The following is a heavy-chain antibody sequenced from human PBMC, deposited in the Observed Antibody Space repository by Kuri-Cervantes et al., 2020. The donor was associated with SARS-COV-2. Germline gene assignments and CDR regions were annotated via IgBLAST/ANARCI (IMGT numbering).Heavy chain of an antibody. CDR3: ARDRGSSGWSWVYYYYGMDV. J-gene: IGHJ6*02. D-gene: IGHD6-19*01. CDR2: IYSGGST. Sequence: GGSLRLSCAASGFTVSSNYMSWVRQAPGKGLEWVSVIYSGGSTYYADSVKGRFTISRDNSKSTLYLQMNSLRAEDTAVYYCARDRGSSGWSWVYYYYGMDVWGQGTTVTVSS. CDR1: GFTVSSNY. V-gene: IGHV3-53*01.